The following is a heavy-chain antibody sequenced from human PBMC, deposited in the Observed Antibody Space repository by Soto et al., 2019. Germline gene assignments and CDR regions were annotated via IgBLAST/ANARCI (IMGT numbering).Heavy chain of an antibody. Sequence: KGLEWVSAISGSGGSTYYADSVKGRFTISRDNSKNTLYLQMNSLRAEDTAVYYCLQPVGGIRGYIPVSAFLLNRSSDL. CDR2: ISGSGGST. V-gene: IGHV3-23*01. J-gene: IGHJ2*01. CDR3: LQPVGGIRGYIPVSAFLLNRSSDL. D-gene: IGHD5-18*01.